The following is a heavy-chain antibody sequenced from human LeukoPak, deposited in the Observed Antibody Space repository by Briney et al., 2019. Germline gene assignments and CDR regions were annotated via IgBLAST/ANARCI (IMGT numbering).Heavy chain of an antibody. D-gene: IGHD6-19*01. CDR2: ISSTTTTT. CDR1: EFTFSSYS. Sequence: PGGSLRLSCVASEFTFSSYSMNWVHQAPGKGLEWVSYISSTTTTTYYADSVKGRFSISRDNAENSLYLQMNSLRDEDTAVYYCVASMTTWGTFDIWGQGTMVTVSS. V-gene: IGHV3-48*02. CDR3: VASMTTWGTFDI. J-gene: IGHJ3*02.